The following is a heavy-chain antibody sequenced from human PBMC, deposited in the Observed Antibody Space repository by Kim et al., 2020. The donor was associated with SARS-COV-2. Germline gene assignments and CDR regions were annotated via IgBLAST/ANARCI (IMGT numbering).Heavy chain of an antibody. D-gene: IGHD2-15*01. CDR3: ARHWGVVTRGGYYGMDV. J-gene: IGHJ6*02. CDR1: GGSIGSYY. CDR2: VYYSGGT. V-gene: IGHV4-59*08. Sequence: SETLSLTCSVFGGSIGSYYWSWFRQPPGKSLEWIGYVYYSGGTNYNPSFKSRVTISEDTSKNEFSLKMSSVTAADTAVYYCARHWGVVTRGGYYGMDVWGQGTTVAVSS.